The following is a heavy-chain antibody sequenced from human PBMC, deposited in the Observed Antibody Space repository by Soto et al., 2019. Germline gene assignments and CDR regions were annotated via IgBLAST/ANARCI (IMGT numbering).Heavy chain of an antibody. Sequence: ASVEVSCKASCYTFTSYGISWVRQAPVQGLEWMGWISAYNGNTNYAQKLQGRVTMTTDTSTSTAYMELRSLRSDDTAVYYCARGTGTTIYYYYGMDVRGQGTTVTVSS. J-gene: IGHJ6*02. CDR1: CYTFTSYG. V-gene: IGHV1-18*01. D-gene: IGHD1-1*01. CDR3: ARGTGTTIYYYYGMDV. CDR2: ISAYNGNT.